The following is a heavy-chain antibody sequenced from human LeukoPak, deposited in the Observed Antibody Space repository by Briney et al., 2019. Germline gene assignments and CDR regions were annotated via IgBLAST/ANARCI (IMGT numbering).Heavy chain of an antibody. V-gene: IGHV3-30*14. Sequence: GGSLRLSCAASGFTFSSYAMHWVRQAPGKGLEWVAVISYDGSNKYYADSVKGRFTISRDKSRNTLYLQMNSLRPEDTAVYYCAGSTVVTPYSIGYWGQGTLVTVSS. D-gene: IGHD4-23*01. CDR1: GFTFSSYA. J-gene: IGHJ4*02. CDR2: ISYDGSNK. CDR3: AGSTVVTPYSIGY.